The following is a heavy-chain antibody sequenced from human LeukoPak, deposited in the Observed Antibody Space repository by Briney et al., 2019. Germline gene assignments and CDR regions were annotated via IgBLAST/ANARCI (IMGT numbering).Heavy chain of an antibody. CDR3: ARPGYSSGWFSWFDY. V-gene: IGHV4-39*01. D-gene: IGHD6-19*01. CDR1: GFTFSSYA. Sequence: GSLRLSCAASGFTFSSYAMSWIRQPPGKGLEWIGSIYYSGSTYYNPSLKSRVTISVDTSKNQFSLKLSSVTAADTAVYYCARPGYSSGWFSWFDYWGQGTLVTVSS. CDR2: IYYSGST. J-gene: IGHJ4*02.